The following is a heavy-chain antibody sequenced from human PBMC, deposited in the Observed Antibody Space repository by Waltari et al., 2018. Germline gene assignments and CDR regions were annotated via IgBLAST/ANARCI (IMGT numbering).Heavy chain of an antibody. CDR3: ARHLGGYDYSFDY. CDR2: IYSSGST. Sequence: QLQLHESGPGLVRPSETLSLTCTVSGDSPRRGFYYWDWIRQTQGKGLEWIGNIYSSGSTYYNPSLQSRVTISVDTSKNQFSLQLSSVTAADTAVYYCARHLGGYDYSFDYWGQGTLVTVSS. V-gene: IGHV4-39*01. D-gene: IGHD4-4*01. CDR1: GDSPRRGFYY. J-gene: IGHJ4*02.